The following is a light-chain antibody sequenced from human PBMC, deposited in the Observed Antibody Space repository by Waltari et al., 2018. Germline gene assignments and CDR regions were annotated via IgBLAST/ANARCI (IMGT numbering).Light chain of an antibody. CDR3: QQYYTVPVS. CDR1: QTVLDTSNNKNY. Sequence: DIVMTQSPDSLAVSLGERATINCKSSQTVLDTSNNKNYLAWYQQKSGQPPKVLVYWASTRESGVPERLSGSGSGTDFTLTIDNLQADDVAIYYCQQYYTVPVSFGPGTTVDLK. CDR2: WAS. J-gene: IGKJ3*01. V-gene: IGKV4-1*01.